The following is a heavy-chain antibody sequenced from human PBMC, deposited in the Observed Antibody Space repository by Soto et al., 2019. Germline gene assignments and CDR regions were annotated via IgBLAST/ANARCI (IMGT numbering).Heavy chain of an antibody. CDR2: ISSSGSTI. CDR1: GFTFSSYE. V-gene: IGHV3-48*03. CDR3: ARDQKAGSFFPYCYGMDV. D-gene: IGHD6-13*01. Sequence: GGSLRLSCATSGFTFSSYEMNWVRQAPGKGLEWVSYISSSGSTIYYADSVKGRFTISRDNAKNSLYLQMDSLRAEDTAVYYCARDQKAGSFFPYCYGMDVWGQGTTVTVSS. J-gene: IGHJ6*02.